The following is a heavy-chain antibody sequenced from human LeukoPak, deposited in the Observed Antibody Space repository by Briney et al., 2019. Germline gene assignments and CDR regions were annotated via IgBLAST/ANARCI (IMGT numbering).Heavy chain of an antibody. V-gene: IGHV3-7*01. J-gene: IGHJ4*02. CDR1: GFTFSSYW. CDR3: ARGNLIAAAGTSYFDY. CDR2: IKQDGSEK. Sequence: GGSLRLSCAASGFTFSSYWMSWVRQAPGKGLEGVADIKQDGSEKYYVDSVKGRFTISRDNTKNSLYLQMNSLRAEDTAVYYCARGNLIAAAGTSYFDYWGQGTLVTVSS. D-gene: IGHD6-13*01.